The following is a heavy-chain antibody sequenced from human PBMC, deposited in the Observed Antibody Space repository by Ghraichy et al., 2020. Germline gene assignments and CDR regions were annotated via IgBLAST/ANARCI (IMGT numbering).Heavy chain of an antibody. J-gene: IGHJ5*02. Sequence: SETLSLTCTVSGGSISSSYWSWLRQPPGKGPEWIGFLSYSGSTNYNPSLKSRVTMSAAPSKNQFSLKLSSVTAADTAFYYCARHESINGYSFGFRFDPWGLGTLVTVSS. CDR3: ARHESINGYSFGFRFDP. D-gene: IGHD5-18*01. CDR2: LSYSGST. CDR1: GGSISSSY. V-gene: IGHV4-59*08.